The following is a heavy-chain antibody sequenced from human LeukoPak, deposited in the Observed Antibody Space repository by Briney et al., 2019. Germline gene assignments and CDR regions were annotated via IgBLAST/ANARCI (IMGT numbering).Heavy chain of an antibody. J-gene: IGHJ4*02. CDR3: ARAGGSGKVDY. Sequence: QAGGSLRLSCAASGFTFSSYAMSWVRQAPGKGLEWVSVIYSGGSTYYADSVKGRFTISRDNSKNTLYLQMNSLRAEDTAVYYCARAGGSGKVDYWGQGTLVTVSS. CDR2: IYSGGST. CDR1: GFTFSSYA. D-gene: IGHD3-10*01. V-gene: IGHV3-53*01.